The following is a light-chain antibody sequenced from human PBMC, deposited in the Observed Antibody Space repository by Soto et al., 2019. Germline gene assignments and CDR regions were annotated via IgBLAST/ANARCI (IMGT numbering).Light chain of an antibody. CDR3: QQYGTSPGT. CDR2: AAS. CDR1: QSVTSSY. V-gene: IGKV3-20*01. Sequence: EIVLTQSPGTLSLSPGERATLSCRASQSVTSSYLAWYRQNPGQPPRLLIYAASRRATAIPDRFIGSGSGTDFTLTISRLEPEDFAVYYCQQYGTSPGTFGQGTKVDNK. J-gene: IGKJ1*01.